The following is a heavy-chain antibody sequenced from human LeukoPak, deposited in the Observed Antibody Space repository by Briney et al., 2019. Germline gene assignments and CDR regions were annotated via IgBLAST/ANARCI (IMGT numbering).Heavy chain of an antibody. D-gene: IGHD3-22*01. V-gene: IGHV3-66*01. CDR2: IYSGGST. CDR3: ARERKYYYDCFDY. Sequence: PGGSLRLSCAASGFTVSSNYMSWVRQAPGKELEWVSVIYSGGSTYYADSVKGRFTISRDNSKNTLYLQMNSLRAEDTAVYYCARERKYYYDCFDYWGQGTLVTVSS. CDR1: GFTVSSNY. J-gene: IGHJ4*02.